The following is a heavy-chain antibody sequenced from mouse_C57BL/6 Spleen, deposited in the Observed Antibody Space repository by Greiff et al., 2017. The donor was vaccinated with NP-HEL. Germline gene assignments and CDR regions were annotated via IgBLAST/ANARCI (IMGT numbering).Heavy chain of an antibody. Sequence: LVESGPELVKPGASVKISCKASGYAFSSSWMNWVKQRPGKGLEWIGRIYPGDGDTNYNGKFKGKATLTADKSSSTAYMQLSSLTSEDSAVYFCARPYGSSYWYFDVWGTGTTVTVSS. D-gene: IGHD1-1*01. V-gene: IGHV1-82*01. CDR2: IYPGDGDT. CDR1: GYAFSSSW. CDR3: ARPYGSSYWYFDV. J-gene: IGHJ1*03.